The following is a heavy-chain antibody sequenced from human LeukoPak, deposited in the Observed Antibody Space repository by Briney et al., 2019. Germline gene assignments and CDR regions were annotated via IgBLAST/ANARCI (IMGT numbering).Heavy chain of an antibody. CDR1: GYSISSGDY. CDR2: IFHSGST. J-gene: IGHJ3*02. D-gene: IGHD2-2*01. V-gene: IGHV4-38-2*01. Sequence: PSETLSLTCAVSGYSISSGDYWGWIRQSPGRGLEWIGNIFHSGSTYHNPSLKSRVTISVDTSKNQFSLKLSSVTAADTAVYYCARGLHAYQLLIPFDIWGQGTMVTVSS. CDR3: ARGLHAYQLLIPFDI.